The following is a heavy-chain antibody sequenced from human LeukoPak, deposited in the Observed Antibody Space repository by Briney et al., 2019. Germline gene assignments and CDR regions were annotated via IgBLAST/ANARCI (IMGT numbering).Heavy chain of an antibody. CDR3: ARHGGSNSGWYYFDY. V-gene: IGHV5-51*01. J-gene: IGHJ4*02. Sequence: GESLKISCKGSGYSFTSYWIGWVRQMPGKGLEWMGIIYPGDSDTRYSPSFQGQATISADKSISTAYLQWSSLKASDTAMYYCARHGGSNSGWYYFDYWGQGTLVTVSS. D-gene: IGHD6-19*01. CDR1: GYSFTSYW. CDR2: IYPGDSDT.